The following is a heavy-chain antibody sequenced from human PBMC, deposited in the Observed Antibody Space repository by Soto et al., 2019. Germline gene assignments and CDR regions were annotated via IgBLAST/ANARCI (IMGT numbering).Heavy chain of an antibody. CDR3: ARDYYKYYDSSGYYRSPAY. D-gene: IGHD3-22*01. CDR2: ISYDGSDK. J-gene: IGHJ4*02. CDR1: GFTFSSYA. Sequence: QVQLVESGGGVVQPGRSLRLSCAACGFTFSSYAMHWVRQAPGKGLEWVALISYDGSDKDYADSVKGRFTISRDNSRNTLFLQMNSLRAEDTAVYYCARDYYKYYDSSGYYRSPAYWGQGTLVTVSS. V-gene: IGHV3-30-3*01.